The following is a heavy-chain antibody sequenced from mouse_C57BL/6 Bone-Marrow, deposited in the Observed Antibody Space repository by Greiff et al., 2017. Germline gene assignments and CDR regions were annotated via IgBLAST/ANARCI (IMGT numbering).Heavy chain of an antibody. CDR2: IYPGSGNT. CDR1: GYTFTSYG. CDR3: ARGWLLLY. Sequence: VNLVESGAELARPGASVKLSCKASGYTFTSYGISWVKQRPGQGLEWIGEIYPGSGNTYYNEKFKGKATLTADKSSSTAYMELRSLTSEDSAVYFCARGWLLLYRGQGTTLTVSS. V-gene: IGHV1-81*01. D-gene: IGHD2-3*01. J-gene: IGHJ2*01.